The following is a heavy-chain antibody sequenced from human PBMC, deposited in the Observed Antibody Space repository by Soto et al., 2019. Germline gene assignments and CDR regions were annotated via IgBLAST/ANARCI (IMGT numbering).Heavy chain of an antibody. J-gene: IGHJ6*02. Sequence: SVKGACKGSGGTLSSDASSWGRQAPGQGLEWMGGIIPIFGTANYAQKFQGRVTITADESTSTAYMELSSLRSEDTAVYYCARYGSGSYRYGMDVWGQGSTVTVSS. V-gene: IGHV1-69*13. CDR1: GGTLSSDA. D-gene: IGHD3-10*01. CDR2: IIPIFGTA. CDR3: ARYGSGSYRYGMDV.